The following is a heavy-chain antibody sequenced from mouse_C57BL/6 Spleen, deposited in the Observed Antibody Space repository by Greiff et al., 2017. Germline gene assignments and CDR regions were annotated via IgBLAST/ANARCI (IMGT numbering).Heavy chain of an antibody. J-gene: IGHJ4*01. CDR2: IDPSDSET. V-gene: IGHV1-52*01. CDR3: ARWATAMDY. Sequence: VQLQQPGAELVRPGSSVKLSCKASGYTFTSYWMHWVKQRPIQGLEWIGNIDPSDSETHYNQKFKDKATLTVDKSSSTAYMQRSSLTSEDSAVYYCARWATAMDYWGQGTSVTVSS. D-gene: IGHD3-1*01. CDR1: GYTFTSYW.